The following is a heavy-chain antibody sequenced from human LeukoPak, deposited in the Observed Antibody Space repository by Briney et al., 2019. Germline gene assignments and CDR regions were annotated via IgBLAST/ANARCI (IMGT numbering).Heavy chain of an antibody. J-gene: IGHJ5*02. CDR1: GGSISSGGYY. D-gene: IGHD2-2*01. Sequence: PSETLSLTCTVSGGSISSGGYYWSWIRQPPGKGLEWIGYIYHSGSTYYNPSLKSRVTISVDRSKNQFSLKLSSVTAADTAVYYCAREGTYCSSTSCLSWFDPRGQGTLVTVSS. CDR3: AREGTYCSSTSCLSWFDP. V-gene: IGHV4-30-2*01. CDR2: IYHSGST.